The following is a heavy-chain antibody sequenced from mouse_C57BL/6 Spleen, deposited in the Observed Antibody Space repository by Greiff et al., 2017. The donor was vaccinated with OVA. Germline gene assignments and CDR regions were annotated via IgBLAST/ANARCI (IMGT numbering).Heavy chain of an antibody. CDR2: IWSGGST. CDR3: ARSDYRDSYWYFDV. CDR1: GFSLTSYG. J-gene: IGHJ1*03. Sequence: VKLQESGPGLVQPSQSLSITCTVSGFSLTSYGVHWVRQSPGKGLEWLGVIWSGGSTDYNAAFISRLSISKDNSKSQVFFKMNSLQADDTAIYYCARSDYRDSYWYFDVWGTGTTVTVSS. D-gene: IGHD2-12*01. V-gene: IGHV2-2*01.